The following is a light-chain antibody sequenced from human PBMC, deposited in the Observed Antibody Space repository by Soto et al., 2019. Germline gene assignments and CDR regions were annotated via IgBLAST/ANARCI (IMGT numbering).Light chain of an antibody. Sequence: DIEMTQSPATLSGSLGERVTLTCRASQSISIYLAWYQHKPGHAPRLLIYAASSRESGIPDRFSGSGSGTEFTLTISRLEPDDFAVYYCQQYSSYSGAFGQGTKVDI. CDR1: QSISIY. V-gene: IGKV3-20*01. CDR2: AAS. CDR3: QQYSSYSGA. J-gene: IGKJ1*01.